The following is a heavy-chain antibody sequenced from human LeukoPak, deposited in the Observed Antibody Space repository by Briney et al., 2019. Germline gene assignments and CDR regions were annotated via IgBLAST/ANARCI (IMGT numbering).Heavy chain of an antibody. Sequence: PSETLSLTCTVSGGSSSSYYWSWIRQPPGKGLEWIGEINHSGSTNYNPSLKSRVTISVDTSKNQFSLKLSSVTAADTAVYYCARGRDTAMVVYYYYYGMDVWGQGTTVTVSS. D-gene: IGHD5-18*01. CDR1: GGSSSSYY. J-gene: IGHJ6*02. CDR2: INHSGST. CDR3: ARGRDTAMVVYYYYYGMDV. V-gene: IGHV4-34*01.